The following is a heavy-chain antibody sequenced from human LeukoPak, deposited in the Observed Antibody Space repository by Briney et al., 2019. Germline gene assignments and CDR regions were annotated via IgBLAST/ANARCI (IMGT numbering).Heavy chain of an antibody. CDR2: INYGGNS. CDR3: ARLDCISNTCYNY. CDR1: GDSITSDY. J-gene: IGHJ4*02. V-gene: IGHV4-59*08. Sequence: SETLSLTCNVSGDSITSDYWSWIRHSQRPGLELIGYINYGGNSDYNPSLNSRVTISVNRSKKQVSLKMRSMTAADTAVYYCARLDCISNTCYNYWAPGALVTVSS. D-gene: IGHD3-10*01.